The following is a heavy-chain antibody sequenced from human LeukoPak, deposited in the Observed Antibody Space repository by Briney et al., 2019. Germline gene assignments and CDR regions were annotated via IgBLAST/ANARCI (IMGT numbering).Heavy chain of an antibody. D-gene: IGHD1-1*01. CDR1: GGSISSYY. J-gene: IGHJ5*02. CDR2: IYYSGST. V-gene: IGHV4-59*01. CDR3: ARGGSTGTNLNWVDP. Sequence: PSETLSLTCTVSGGSISSYYWSWIRQPPGKGLEWIGYIYYSGSTNYNPSLRSRVTISVDTSKNQFSLKLSSVTAADTAVYYCARGGSTGTNLNWVDPWGQGTLVTVSS.